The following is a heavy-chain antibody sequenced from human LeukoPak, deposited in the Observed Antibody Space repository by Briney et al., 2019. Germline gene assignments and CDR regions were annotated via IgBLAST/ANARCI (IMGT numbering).Heavy chain of an antibody. D-gene: IGHD2-2*01. V-gene: IGHV4-39*07. Sequence: SETLSLTCIVSGGSISSYYWGWVRQPPGKGLEWIGYIYHSGSTYYNPSLKGRVTISVDRSKNQFSLKLSSVTAADTAVYYCARVRQLLSCYYMDVWGKGTTVTVSS. CDR3: ARVRQLLSCYYMDV. CDR2: IYHSGST. CDR1: GGSISSYY. J-gene: IGHJ6*03.